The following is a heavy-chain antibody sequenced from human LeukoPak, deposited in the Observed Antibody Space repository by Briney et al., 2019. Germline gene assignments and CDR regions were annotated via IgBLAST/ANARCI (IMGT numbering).Heavy chain of an antibody. Sequence: PGGSLRLSCAASGFTFNNYAMSWFRQTPGKGLEWVSAISGSGDRTYYAESVKGRFRISRDNSKNTLYLQMHSLRAEDTAVYYCGKRELWHGSGEDAWGQGTTVTVSS. J-gene: IGHJ6*02. D-gene: IGHD3-10*01. CDR1: GFTFNNYA. CDR3: GKRELWHGSGEDA. CDR2: ISGSGDRT. V-gene: IGHV3-23*01.